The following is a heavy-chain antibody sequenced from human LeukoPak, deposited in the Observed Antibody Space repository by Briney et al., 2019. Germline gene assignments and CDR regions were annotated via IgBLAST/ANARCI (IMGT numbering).Heavy chain of an antibody. CDR3: AKVVGGNSDY. CDR1: GFTFSGNA. D-gene: IGHD4-23*01. J-gene: IGHJ4*02. CDR2: ISGSGGST. Sequence: VGSLRLSCAASGFTFSGNAMSWVGQAPAKGLEWVSSISGSGGSTNYADSVKGRFTISRDNSKNTLYLQMNSLRAEDTAIYYCAKVVGGNSDYWGQGTLVTVSS. V-gene: IGHV3-23*01.